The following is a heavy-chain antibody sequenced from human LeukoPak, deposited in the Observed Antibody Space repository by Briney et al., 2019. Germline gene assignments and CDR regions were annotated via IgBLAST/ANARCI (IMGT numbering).Heavy chain of an antibody. CDR3: ATDPPAVASRSDYFDY. CDR1: GFTFSSYG. CDR2: IQFDGGNK. D-gene: IGHD6-19*01. V-gene: IGHV3-30*02. J-gene: IGHJ4*02. Sequence: GGSLRLSCAASGFTFSSYGMHCVRQAPGKGLEWVAFIQFDGGNKYYADSVKGRFTISRDNSKNTLYLQMNSLRAEDTAVYYCATDPPAVASRSDYFDYWGQGTLVTVSS.